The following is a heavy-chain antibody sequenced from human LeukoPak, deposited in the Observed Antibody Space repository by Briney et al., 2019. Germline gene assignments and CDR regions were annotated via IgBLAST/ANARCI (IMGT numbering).Heavy chain of an antibody. Sequence: ADSVKGRFTISRDNSKNTLYLQMNSLRAEDTAVYYCATNFRRGYYDSAGFFQHWGQGTLVTVSS. J-gene: IGHJ1*01. V-gene: IGHV3-23*01. CDR3: ATNFRRGYYDSAGFFQH. D-gene: IGHD3-22*01.